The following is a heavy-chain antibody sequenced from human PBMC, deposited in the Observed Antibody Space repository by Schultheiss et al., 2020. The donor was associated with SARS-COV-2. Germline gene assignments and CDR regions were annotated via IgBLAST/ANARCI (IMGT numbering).Heavy chain of an antibody. CDR3: ITTDRVGYYYYGMDV. D-gene: IGHD3-3*01. V-gene: IGHV3-30*04. CDR1: GFTFSSYA. J-gene: IGHJ6*02. CDR2: ISYDGSNK. Sequence: GGSLRLSCAASGFTFSSYAMHWVRQAPGKGLEWVAVISYDGSNKYYADSVKGRFTISRDNSKNSLYLQMNSLRAEDTAVYYCITTDRVGYYYYGMDVWGQGTTVTVSS.